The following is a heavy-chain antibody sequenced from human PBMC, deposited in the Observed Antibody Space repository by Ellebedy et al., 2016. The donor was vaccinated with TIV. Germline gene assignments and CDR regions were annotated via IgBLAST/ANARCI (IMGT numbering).Heavy chain of an antibody. D-gene: IGHD5-24*01. CDR3: ARGTRIAPRDGYAYYFDY. V-gene: IGHV1-69*04. Sequence: AASVKVSCKASGGTFSNYAISWVRQAPGQGLEWMGRIIPILGIANYAQKFQGRVTITADKSTSTAYMELSSLRSEDTAVYYCARGTRIAPRDGYAYYFDYWGQGTLVTVSS. J-gene: IGHJ4*02. CDR1: GGTFSNYA. CDR2: IIPILGIA.